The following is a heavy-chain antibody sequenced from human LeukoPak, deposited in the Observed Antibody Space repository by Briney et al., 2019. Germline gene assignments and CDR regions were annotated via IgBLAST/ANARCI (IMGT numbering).Heavy chain of an antibody. D-gene: IGHD3-22*01. CDR2: ICYSGST. J-gene: IGHJ3*02. Sequence: SETLSLTCTVSGGSISSYYWSWIRQPPGKGLEWIGYICYSGSTNYNPSLKSRVTISVDTSKNQFSLKLSSVTAADTAVYYCARAGYYDSSGSHRGRAFDIWGQGTMVTVSS. CDR1: GGSISSYY. V-gene: IGHV4-59*01. CDR3: ARAGYYDSSGSHRGRAFDI.